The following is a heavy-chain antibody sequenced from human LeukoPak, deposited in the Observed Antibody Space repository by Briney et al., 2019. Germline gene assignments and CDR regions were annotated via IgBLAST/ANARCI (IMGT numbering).Heavy chain of an antibody. V-gene: IGHV1-2*06. J-gene: IGHJ5*02. CDR2: INPNSGGT. CDR3: AIKIEYSSLT. D-gene: IGHD6-6*01. CDR1: GYTFTGYY. Sequence: GASVKVSCKASGYTFTGYYMHWVQQAPGQGLEWMGRINPNSGGTNYAQKFQGRVTMTRDTSISTAYMELSRLRSDDTAVYYCAIKIEYSSLTWGQGTLVTVSS.